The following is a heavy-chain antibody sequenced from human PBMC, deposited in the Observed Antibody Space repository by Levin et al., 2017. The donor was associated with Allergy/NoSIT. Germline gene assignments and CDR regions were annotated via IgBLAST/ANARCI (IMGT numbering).Heavy chain of an antibody. CDR2: ISGNGGET. CDR3: AKEAGYTSSFDY. Sequence: GGSLRLSCEASGFTFSNYALGWVRQAPGKGPEWVSTISGNGGETYYADSVKGRFTMSRDNSKDTLYLQINSLRAEDTAVYYCAKEAGYTSSFDYWGQGTLVTVSS. J-gene: IGHJ4*02. D-gene: IGHD5-12*01. CDR1: GFTFSNYA. V-gene: IGHV3-23*01.